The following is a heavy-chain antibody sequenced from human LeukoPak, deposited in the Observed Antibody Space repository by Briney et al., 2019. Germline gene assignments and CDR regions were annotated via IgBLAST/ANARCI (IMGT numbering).Heavy chain of an antibody. CDR3: ARVSATKLTGDPYDAFDI. V-gene: IGHV1-2*02. J-gene: IGHJ3*02. CDR2: INPNSGGT. Sequence: ASVKVSCKASGYTFTGYYMHWVRQAPGQGLEWMGWINPNSGGTNYAQKFQGRVTMTRDTSISTAYMELSRLRSDDTAVYYCARVSATKLTGDPYDAFDIWGQGTMVTVSS. D-gene: IGHD7-27*01. CDR1: GYTFTGYY.